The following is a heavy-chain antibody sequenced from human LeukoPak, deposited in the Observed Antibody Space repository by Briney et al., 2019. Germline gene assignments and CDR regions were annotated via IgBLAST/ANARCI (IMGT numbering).Heavy chain of an antibody. CDR1: GYSFTSYW. CDR2: IYPGDSDT. J-gene: IGHJ5*02. D-gene: IGHD3-3*01. CDR3: ARHVGFLEWLPLTYNWFDP. Sequence: GESLKISCKGSGYSFTSYWIGWVRQMPGKGLEWMGIIYPGDSDTRYSPSFQGQVTISADKSISTAYLQWSSLKASDTAMYYCARHVGFLEWLPLTYNWFDPWGQGTLVTVSS. V-gene: IGHV5-51*01.